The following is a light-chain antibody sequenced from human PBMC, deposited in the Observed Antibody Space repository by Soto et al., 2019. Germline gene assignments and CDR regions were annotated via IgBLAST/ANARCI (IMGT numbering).Light chain of an antibody. CDR2: DAS. Sequence: DIQMSQSPSTLSASVRDRVTITCRASQSISSWLAWYQQKPGKAPKLLIYDASSLESGVPSRFSGSGSGTEFTLTISSLQPDDFATYYCQQYNSYSWTFGQGTKVDNK. J-gene: IGKJ1*01. CDR3: QQYNSYSWT. CDR1: QSISSW. V-gene: IGKV1-5*01.